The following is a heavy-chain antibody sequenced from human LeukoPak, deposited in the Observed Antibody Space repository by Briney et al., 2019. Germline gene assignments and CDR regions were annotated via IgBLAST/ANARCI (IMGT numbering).Heavy chain of an antibody. CDR2: IKSKTDGGTT. D-gene: IGHD1-26*01. J-gene: IGHJ4*02. V-gene: IGHV3-15*01. CDR1: GFTFSNAW. Sequence: GGSLRLSCAASGFTFSNAWMSWVRQAPGKGLEWVGRIKSKTDGGTTDYAAPVKGGFTISRDDSKNTLYLQMNSPKTEDTAVYYCTTEPGIVGATWAFDYWGQGTLVTVSS. CDR3: TTEPGIVGATWAFDY.